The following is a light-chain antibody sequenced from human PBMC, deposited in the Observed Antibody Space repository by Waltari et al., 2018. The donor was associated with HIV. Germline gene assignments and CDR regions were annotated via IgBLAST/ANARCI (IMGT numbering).Light chain of an antibody. CDR1: QSVTPY. CDR2: DAS. V-gene: IGKV3-11*01. CDR3: QQRSKWPPLT. Sequence: DIVLTQSPATLSLPPGERATLSCRASQSVTPYLAWYQQKPGKAPRLLIYDASNRASGIPARFSGSGSGTDFTLTISSLEPEDFAVYYCQQRSKWPPLTFGGGTKVEIK. J-gene: IGKJ4*01.